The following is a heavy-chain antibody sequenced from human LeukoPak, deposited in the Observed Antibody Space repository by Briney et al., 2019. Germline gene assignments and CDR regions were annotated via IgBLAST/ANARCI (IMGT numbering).Heavy chain of an antibody. CDR2: ISAYNGNT. D-gene: IGHD6-13*01. J-gene: IGHJ5*02. CDR3: ARAKRIAAAGGNWFDP. CDR1: GYTFTSYG. Sequence: GASVKVSCEASGYTFTSYGISWVRQAPGQGLEWMGWISAYNGNTNYAQKLQGRVTMTTDTSTSTAYMELRSLRSDDTAVYYCARAKRIAAAGGNWFDPWGQGTLVTVSS. V-gene: IGHV1-18*01.